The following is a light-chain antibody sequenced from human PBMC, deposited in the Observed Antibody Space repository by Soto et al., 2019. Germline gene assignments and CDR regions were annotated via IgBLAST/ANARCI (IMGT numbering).Light chain of an antibody. CDR2: WAS. Sequence: DIVVSQSPDSLAVSLGEKATIYCKSSQSLSYSSNNQSYLAWYQQKPGQPPKLLFYWASTRDSGVPDRFSGSGSGTDFTLTISSLQAEDVAVYYCQQYGSSITFGQGTRLEIK. J-gene: IGKJ5*01. V-gene: IGKV4-1*01. CDR3: QQYGSSIT. CDR1: QSLSYSSNNQSY.